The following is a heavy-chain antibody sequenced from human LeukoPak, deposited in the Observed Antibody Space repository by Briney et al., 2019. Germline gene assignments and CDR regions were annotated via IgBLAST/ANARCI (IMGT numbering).Heavy chain of an antibody. V-gene: IGHV3-30*02. Sequence: PGGSLRLSCAASGFTFSSYGMHWVRQAPGKGLEWVAFIRYDGSNKYYADSVKGRFTISRDNSKNTLYLQMNSLRAEDTAVYYCAKDRYDILTGGGYFDYWGQGTLVTVSS. CDR3: AKDRYDILTGGGYFDY. CDR1: GFTFSSYG. D-gene: IGHD3-9*01. J-gene: IGHJ4*02. CDR2: IRYDGSNK.